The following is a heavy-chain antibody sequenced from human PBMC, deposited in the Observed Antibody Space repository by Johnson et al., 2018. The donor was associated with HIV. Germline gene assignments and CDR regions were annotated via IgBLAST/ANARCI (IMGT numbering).Heavy chain of an antibody. CDR3: TTAGSSGSAHAFDI. V-gene: IGHV3-15*01. Sequence: VQLVESGGGLVKPGESLRLSCAASGFTFSNAWMNWVRQAPGKGLEWVGRIKRKIDGGTTDYAAPVKGRFTISRDDSKNTLFLQMNSLKIEDTATYYCTTAGSSGSAHAFDIWGQGTRVTVSS. CDR2: IKRKIDGGTT. CDR1: GFTFSNAW. D-gene: IGHD3-22*01. J-gene: IGHJ3*02.